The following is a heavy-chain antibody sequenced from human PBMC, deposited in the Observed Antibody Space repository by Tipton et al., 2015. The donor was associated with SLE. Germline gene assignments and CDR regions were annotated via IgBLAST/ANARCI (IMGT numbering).Heavy chain of an antibody. CDR2: ITWSGGSI. Sequence: SLRLSCAASGLTFYSFAMAWVRQAPGKALEWVSGITWSGGSIGYADSVKGRFTVSRDNAKNFLFLEINSLRAEDTAFYYCARASGGLIDYWGQGTLVTVSS. CDR1: GLTFYSFA. V-gene: IGHV3-9*01. CDR3: ARASGGLIDY. D-gene: IGHD3-16*01. J-gene: IGHJ4*02.